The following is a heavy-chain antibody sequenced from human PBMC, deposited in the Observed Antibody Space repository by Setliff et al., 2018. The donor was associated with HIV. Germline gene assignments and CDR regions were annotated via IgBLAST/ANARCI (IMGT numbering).Heavy chain of an antibody. CDR2: ICYGGSA. J-gene: IGHJ6*02. Sequence: KTSETLSLTCSVSGGSISSYSWSWSRQVPGKGLEWIGNICYGGSANYKPSLKSCFTISTDCHRNQFSLELRSVTTADTAVYYCARDFTYDSSGSLTGYGIDVWGQGTAVTVSS. CDR3: ARDFTYDSSGSLTGYGIDV. D-gene: IGHD3-22*01. CDR1: GGSISSYS. V-gene: IGHV4-59*13.